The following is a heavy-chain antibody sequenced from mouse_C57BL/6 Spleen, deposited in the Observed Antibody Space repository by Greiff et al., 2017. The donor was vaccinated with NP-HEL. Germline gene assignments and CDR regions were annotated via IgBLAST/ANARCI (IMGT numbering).Heavy chain of an antibody. J-gene: IGHJ4*01. CDR1: GYTFTSYW. CDR3: ARRRDLDDYEGAMDY. V-gene: IGHV1-52*01. CDR2: IDPSDSET. D-gene: IGHD2-4*01. Sequence: QVQLQQPGAELVRPGSSVKLSCKASGYTFTSYWMHWVKQRPIQGLEWIGNIDPSDSETHYNQKFKDKATLTVDKSSSTAYMQLSSLTSEDSAVYYCARRRDLDDYEGAMDYWGQGTSVTVSS.